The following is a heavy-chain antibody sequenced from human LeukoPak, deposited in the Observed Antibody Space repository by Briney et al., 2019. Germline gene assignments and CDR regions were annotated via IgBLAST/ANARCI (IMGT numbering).Heavy chain of an antibody. V-gene: IGHV3-7*01. CDR2: IKQDGSEQ. Sequence: GGSLRLSCAASGFTFRRFWMSWVRQAPGKGLEWVANIKQDGSEQYYVDSVKGRFTISRDNAKNSLYLQMNSLRAEDTAVYYCAREKLDTRGYVDYWGQGTLVTVSS. J-gene: IGHJ4*02. D-gene: IGHD3-22*01. CDR1: GFTFRRFW. CDR3: AREKLDTRGYVDY.